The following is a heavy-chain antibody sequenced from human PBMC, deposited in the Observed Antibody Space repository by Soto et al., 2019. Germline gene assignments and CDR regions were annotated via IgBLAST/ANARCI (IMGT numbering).Heavy chain of an antibody. J-gene: IGHJ6*02. V-gene: IGHV3-23*01. CDR2: ISGSSGSI. CDR3: AKDHSGRITNSPPGYYYGMDV. D-gene: IGHD1-20*01. Sequence: GGSLRLSYAASGFTFSSYSMNCVRQAPGKGLEWVSSISGSSGSIYYADSVKGRFTISRDNSKNTLYLQMNSLRAEDTAVYYSAKDHSGRITNSPPGYYYGMDVWGQGTTVTVSS. CDR1: GFTFSSYS.